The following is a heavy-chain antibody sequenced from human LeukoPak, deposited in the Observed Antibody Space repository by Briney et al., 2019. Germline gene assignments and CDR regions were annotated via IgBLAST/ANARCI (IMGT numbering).Heavy chain of an antibody. J-gene: IGHJ4*02. V-gene: IGHV3-30-3*01. CDR2: IPYDGSNK. CDR1: GFTFSSYA. Sequence: GGSLRLSCAASGFTFSSYAVHWVRQAPGKGLEWVAVIPYDGSNKYYADSVKGRFTISRDNSKNTLYLQMNSLRAEGTAVYYCARDLSGGGYNYFDYWGQGTLVTVSS. CDR3: ARDLSGGGYNYFDY. D-gene: IGHD5-24*01.